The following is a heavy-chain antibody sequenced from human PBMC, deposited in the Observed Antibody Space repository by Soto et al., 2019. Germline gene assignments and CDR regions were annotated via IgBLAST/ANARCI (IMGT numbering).Heavy chain of an antibody. D-gene: IGHD4-17*01. V-gene: IGHV1-8*01. CDR1: GYTFTSYD. CDR2: MNPNSGNT. Sequence: ASVKVSCKASGYTFTSYDINWVRQATGQGLEWMGWMNPNSGNTGYAQKFQGRVTMTRNTSISTAYMELSSLRSEDTAVYYCARVEDLYGDYVVKYFQHWGQGTLVTVSS. J-gene: IGHJ1*01. CDR3: ARVEDLYGDYVVKYFQH.